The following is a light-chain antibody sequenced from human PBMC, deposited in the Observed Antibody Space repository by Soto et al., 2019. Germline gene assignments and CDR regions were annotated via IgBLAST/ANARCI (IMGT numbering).Light chain of an antibody. V-gene: IGKV3-15*01. Sequence: IVMTQSPATLSVSPGERATLSCRASQSVSSNLAWYQQKPGQAPRLLIYGASTRATGIPARFSGSGSGTEFTLTISSLQSEDFAVYYCQQYNNCPRTFGNGTKADIX. CDR1: QSVSSN. J-gene: IGKJ1*01. CDR3: QQYNNCPRT. CDR2: GAS.